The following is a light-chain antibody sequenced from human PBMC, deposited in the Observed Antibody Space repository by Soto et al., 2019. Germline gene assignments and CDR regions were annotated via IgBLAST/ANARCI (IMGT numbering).Light chain of an antibody. V-gene: IGKV3-20*01. CDR2: DAS. Sequence: EIVLTQSPGTLSLSPGERATLSCRASQSVSSNYLAWYQQKPGQAPRLLIYDASTRATGIPDRFSGSGSGTDFTLTISRLEPEDSAVYYCQQYVRSPLTFGGGTRWIS. J-gene: IGKJ4*01. CDR3: QQYVRSPLT. CDR1: QSVSSNY.